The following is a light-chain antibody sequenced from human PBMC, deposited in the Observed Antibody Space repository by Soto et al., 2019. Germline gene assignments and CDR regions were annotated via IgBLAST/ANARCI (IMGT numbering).Light chain of an antibody. CDR1: QSISSN. CDR3: QQSYSIPYT. V-gene: IGKV1-39*01. J-gene: IGKJ2*01. Sequence: DIQMTQSASSLSASVGGRVTITCRASQSISSNLNWHQQKPGKAPKVLIYAASSLQSGVPSRFRGSGSGTDFTLTISSLQPEDFATYYCQQSYSIPYTFGQGTKLEIK. CDR2: AAS.